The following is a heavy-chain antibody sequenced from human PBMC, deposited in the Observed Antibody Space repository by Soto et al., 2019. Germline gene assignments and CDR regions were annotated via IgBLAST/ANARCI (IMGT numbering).Heavy chain of an antibody. Sequence: GGSLRLSCAASGFTFSTYWMNWVRQAPGKGLEWVANIKDDGSETHYVDSVKGRFTVSRDNAKNSLYLQLNSLRVEDTAVYYCARYSGWYSYNWFDPWGQGTLVTV. V-gene: IGHV3-7*01. J-gene: IGHJ5*02. CDR2: IKDDGSET. CDR3: ARYSGWYSYNWFDP. CDR1: GFTFSTYW. D-gene: IGHD6-19*01.